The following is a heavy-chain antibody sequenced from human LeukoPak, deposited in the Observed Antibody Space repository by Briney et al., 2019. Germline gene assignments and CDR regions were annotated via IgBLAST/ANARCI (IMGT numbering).Heavy chain of an antibody. D-gene: IGHD4-17*01. V-gene: IGHV3-48*03. CDR1: GFTFSSYE. Sequence: GSLRLSCAASGFTFSSYEMNWVRQAPGKGLEWVSYISSSGSTIYYADSVKGRFTISRGNAKNSLYLQMNSLRAEDTAVYYCARNNYGDYESFDYWGQGTLVTVSS. CDR3: ARNNYGDYESFDY. CDR2: ISSSGSTI. J-gene: IGHJ4*02.